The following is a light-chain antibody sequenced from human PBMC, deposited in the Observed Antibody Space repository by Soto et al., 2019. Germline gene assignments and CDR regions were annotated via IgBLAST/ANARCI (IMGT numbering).Light chain of an antibody. V-gene: IGLV1-44*01. Sequence: QSVLTQPPSASGTHGQRVIISCSGSSSNLGSNSGNWYQQLPGTAPKLLIYNTYQRPLGVPDRFSGSKSGTSASLAISGLQSEDEGDYFCASWYDSLNGPVFGGWTKLTVL. J-gene: IGLJ3*02. CDR3: ASWYDSLNGPV. CDR2: NTY. CDR1: SSNLGSNS.